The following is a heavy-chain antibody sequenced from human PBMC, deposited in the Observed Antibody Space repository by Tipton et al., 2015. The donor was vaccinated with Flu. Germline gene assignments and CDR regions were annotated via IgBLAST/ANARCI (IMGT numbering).Heavy chain of an antibody. J-gene: IGHJ5*02. D-gene: IGHD6-13*01. CDR1: GYTFTSYA. CDR3: ARSIAAAGSGWFDP. CDR2: INAGNGNT. Sequence: QLVQSGAEVKKPGASVKVSCKASGYTFTSYAMHWVRQAPGQRLEWMGWINAGNGNTKYSQEFQGRVTITRDTSASTAYMELSSLRSEDRAVYYCARSIAAAGSGWFDPWGQGTLVTVSS. V-gene: IGHV1-3*03.